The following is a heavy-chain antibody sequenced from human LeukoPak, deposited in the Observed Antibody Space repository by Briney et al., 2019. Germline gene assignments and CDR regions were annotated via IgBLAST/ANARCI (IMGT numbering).Heavy chain of an antibody. CDR3: ARDQRGFSYSKYYFDY. V-gene: IGHV3-33*08. D-gene: IGHD5-18*01. CDR2: IWYDGTNK. Sequence: GGSLRLSCAASGFIFSSYWMTWVRQAPGKGLEWVAVIWYDGTNKYYADSVKGRFTISRDNSKNTLYLQMNSPRAEDTAVYYCARDQRGFSYSKYYFDYWGQGTLVTVSS. CDR1: GFIFSSYW. J-gene: IGHJ4*02.